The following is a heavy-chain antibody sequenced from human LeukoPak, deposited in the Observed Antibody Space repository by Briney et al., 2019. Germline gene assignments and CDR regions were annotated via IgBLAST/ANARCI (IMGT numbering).Heavy chain of an antibody. V-gene: IGHV3-7*01. CDR2: IKEDGSEK. Sequence: PGGSLRLSCAASGFTFSNYWMTWVRQAPGKGLEWVANIKEDGSEKYYVDSVKGRFTISKGNAHNSLYLQMNSLRVEDTAVYYCARDETRRFDYWGQGTLVTVSS. CDR3: ARDETRRFDY. J-gene: IGHJ4*02. CDR1: GFTFSNYW.